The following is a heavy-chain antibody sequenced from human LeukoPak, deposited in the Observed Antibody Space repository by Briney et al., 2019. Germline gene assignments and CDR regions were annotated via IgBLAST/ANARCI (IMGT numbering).Heavy chain of an antibody. V-gene: IGHV1-24*01. CDR1: GYPLNELS. Sequence: GASVKVSCKVSGYPLNELSMLWVRQPPGKGLEWMGGFDSDDVKKFYAQKLERRVTITEDTSTDTAYMEQSTLRSADTAVYYCETVAGPDWLDPWGQGTLVSVPS. J-gene: IGHJ5*02. D-gene: IGHD6-19*01. CDR2: FDSDDVKK. CDR3: ETVAGPDWLDP.